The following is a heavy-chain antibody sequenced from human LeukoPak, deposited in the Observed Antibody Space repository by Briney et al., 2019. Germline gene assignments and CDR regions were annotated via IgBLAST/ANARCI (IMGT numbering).Heavy chain of an antibody. J-gene: IGHJ3*01. CDR1: GFTFSSFS. CDR3: ARKGNAFDF. CDR2: VSGSGAST. V-gene: IGHV3-23*01. D-gene: IGHD3-10*01. Sequence: SGGSLRLSCAASGFTFSSFSMNWVRQVPGKGLEWVSTVSGSGASTYYADSVKGRFTISRDNTKNSLYLQMDSLRAEDTAVYYCARKGNAFDFWGQGTMVTVSS.